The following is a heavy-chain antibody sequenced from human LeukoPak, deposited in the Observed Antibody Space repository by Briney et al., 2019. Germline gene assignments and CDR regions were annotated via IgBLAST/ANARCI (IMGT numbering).Heavy chain of an antibody. V-gene: IGHV1-18*01. CDR1: GYTFSSHG. CDR3: ARDPSNSSGWMTWFDP. J-gene: IGHJ5*02. D-gene: IGHD6-19*01. Sequence: ASVKVSCKASGYTFSSHGISWVRQAPGQGLEWMGWISAYNGDTNYAQKLQGRVTMTTDTSTSTAYMELRSLTSDDTAVYFCARDPSNSSGWMTWFDPWGQGTLVTVSS. CDR2: ISAYNGDT.